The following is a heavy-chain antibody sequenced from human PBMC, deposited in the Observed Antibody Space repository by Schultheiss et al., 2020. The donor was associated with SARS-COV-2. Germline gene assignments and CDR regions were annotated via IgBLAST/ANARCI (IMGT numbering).Heavy chain of an antibody. CDR2: ISSSNTYI. Sequence: GGSLRLSCAASGFTFTSYSMNWVRQAPGKGLEWVSSISSSNTYIYYADSVKGRFTISRDNAKNSLYLQMNSLRAEDTAVYYCARIDSSGWLGDAFDIWGQGTTVTVSS. D-gene: IGHD6-19*01. CDR3: ARIDSSGWLGDAFDI. V-gene: IGHV3-21*01. CDR1: GFTFTSYS. J-gene: IGHJ3*02.